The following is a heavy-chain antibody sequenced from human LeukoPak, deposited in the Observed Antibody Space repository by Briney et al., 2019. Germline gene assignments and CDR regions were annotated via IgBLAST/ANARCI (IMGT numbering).Heavy chain of an antibody. CDR2: ISSSSSTI. J-gene: IGHJ4*02. Sequence: GGSLRLSCAASGFTFSSYSMNWVRQAPGKGLEWVSYISSSSSTIYYADSVKGRFTISRDNAKNSLYLQMNSLRAEDTAVYYFARDRGWPDYWGEGTLVTVSS. CDR1: GFTFSSYS. V-gene: IGHV3-48*01. CDR3: ARDRGWPDY. D-gene: IGHD6-19*01.